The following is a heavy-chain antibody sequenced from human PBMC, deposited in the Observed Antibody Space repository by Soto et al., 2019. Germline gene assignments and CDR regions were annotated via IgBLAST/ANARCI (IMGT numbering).Heavy chain of an antibody. D-gene: IGHD2-15*01. CDR2: FDPEDGET. CDR3: ATSTPYCRAGSCYLTTEAAFDI. J-gene: IGHJ3*02. V-gene: IGHV1-24*01. CDR1: GYTLTELS. Sequence: GASVKVSCKVSGYTLTELSMHWVRQAPGKGLEWMGGFDPEDGETIYAQKFQGRVTMTEDTSTDTAYMELSSLRSEDTAVYYCATSTPYCRAGSCYLTTEAAFDIWGQGTMVTVS.